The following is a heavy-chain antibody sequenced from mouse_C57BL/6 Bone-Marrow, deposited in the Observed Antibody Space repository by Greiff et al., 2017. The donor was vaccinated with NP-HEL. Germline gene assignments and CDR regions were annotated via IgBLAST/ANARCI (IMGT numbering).Heavy chain of an antibody. V-gene: IGHV14-2*01. CDR3: APALYYGSSCSY. CDR2: IDPEDGET. D-gene: IGHD1-1*01. Sequence: EVNVVESGAELVKPGASVKLSCTASCFNIKDYYMHWVKQRTEQGLEWIGRIDPEDGETKYAPKFQGKATITADTSSNTAYLQLSSLTSEDTAVYYCAPALYYGSSCSYWGQGTTLTVSS. CDR1: CFNIKDYY. J-gene: IGHJ2*01.